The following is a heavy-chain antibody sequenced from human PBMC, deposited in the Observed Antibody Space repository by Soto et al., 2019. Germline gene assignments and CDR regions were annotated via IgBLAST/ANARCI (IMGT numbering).Heavy chain of an antibody. CDR1: GGTFSSYA. CDR3: ARVMVVVATRYYYYYYGMDV. V-gene: IGHV1-69*13. D-gene: IGHD2-15*01. Sequence: VKVSCKASGGTFSSYAISWVRQAPGQGLEWMGGIIPIFGTANYAQKFQGRVTITADESTSTAYMELSSLRSEDTAVYYCARVMVVVATRYYYYYYGMDVWGQGTTVTVSS. CDR2: IIPIFGTA. J-gene: IGHJ6*02.